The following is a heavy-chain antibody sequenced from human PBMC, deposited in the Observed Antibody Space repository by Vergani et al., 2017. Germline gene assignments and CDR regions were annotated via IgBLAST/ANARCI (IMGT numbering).Heavy chain of an antibody. CDR1: GGSFSGYY. Sequence: QVQLQQWGAGLLKPSETLSLTCAVYGGSFSGYYWSWIRQPPGKGLEWIGEINHSGSTNYNPSLKSRVTISVDTSKNQFSLKLSSVTAADTAVYYCARRVDSSGYYWSYYYYGMDVWGQGTTFTVSS. CDR3: ARRVDSSGYYWSYYYYGMDV. CDR2: INHSGST. D-gene: IGHD3-22*01. V-gene: IGHV4-34*01. J-gene: IGHJ6*01.